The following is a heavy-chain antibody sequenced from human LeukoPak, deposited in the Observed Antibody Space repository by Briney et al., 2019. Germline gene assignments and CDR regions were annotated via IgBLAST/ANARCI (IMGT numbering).Heavy chain of an antibody. CDR3: ARDRGGYSYGPVGWFDP. Sequence: SETLSLTCTVSGGSISSSSYYWGWIRQPPGKGLEWIGSIYYSGSTYYNPSLKSRVTISVDTSKNQFSLKLSSVTAADTAVYYCARDRGGYSYGPVGWFDPWGQGTLVTVSS. CDR2: IYYSGST. CDR1: GGSISSSSYY. D-gene: IGHD5-18*01. V-gene: IGHV4-39*07. J-gene: IGHJ5*02.